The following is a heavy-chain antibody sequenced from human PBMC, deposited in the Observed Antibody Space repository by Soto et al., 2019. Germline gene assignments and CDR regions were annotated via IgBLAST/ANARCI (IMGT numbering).Heavy chain of an antibody. D-gene: IGHD6-13*01. CDR3: ARGQGSSSWCYDY. CDR1: GVSFSGYY. J-gene: IGHJ4*02. V-gene: IGHV4-34*01. Sequence: SSETLSLTCAVYGVSFSGYYWSWIRQPPGKGLEWIGEINHSGSTNYNPSLKSRVTISVDTSKNQFSLKLSSVTAADTAVYYCARGQGSSSWCYDYWGQGTLVTVSS. CDR2: INHSGST.